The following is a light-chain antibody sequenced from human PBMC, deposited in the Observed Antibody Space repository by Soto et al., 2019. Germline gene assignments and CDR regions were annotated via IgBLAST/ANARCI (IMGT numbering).Light chain of an antibody. CDR3: QQYDSYPRT. Sequence: DIQMTQSPSTLSASVGDRVTITCRASQSISSWLAWYQQKAGKAPNLLIFKASSLESGVPLRFSGSGFGTEFTLTINSLQPDDFATYYCQQYDSYPRTFGQGTTLEVK. V-gene: IGKV1-5*03. J-gene: IGKJ2*01. CDR2: KAS. CDR1: QSISSW.